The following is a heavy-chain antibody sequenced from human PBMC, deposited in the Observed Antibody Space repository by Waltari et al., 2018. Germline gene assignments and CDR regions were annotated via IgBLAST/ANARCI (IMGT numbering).Heavy chain of an antibody. Sequence: QVQLQESGPGLVKPSETLSLTCAVSGYSISSGYYWGWIRQPPGKGLEWIGSIYHSGSTYYNPSLKSRVTISVDTSKNQFSLKLSSVTAADTAMYYCLVGATDDAFDIWGQGTMVTVSS. V-gene: IGHV4-38-2*01. CDR1: GYSISSGYY. CDR2: IYHSGST. D-gene: IGHD1-26*01. CDR3: LVGATDDAFDI. J-gene: IGHJ3*02.